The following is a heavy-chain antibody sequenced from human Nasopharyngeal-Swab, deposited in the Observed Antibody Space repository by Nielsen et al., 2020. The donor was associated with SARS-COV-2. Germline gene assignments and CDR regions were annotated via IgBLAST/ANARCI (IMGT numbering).Heavy chain of an antibody. V-gene: IGHV4-39*07. CDR2: TYRSGSGSA. CDR1: GASISRSDDY. Sequence: SQTLSLTCTVSGASISRSDDYWGWTRQTPGKGLEWIVSTYRSGSGSAYYNPSLQSRVTLSIVPSKNLFSLNLKSVTAADTAVYYCARIIRRRGWYSHVDYWGQGTLVTVSS. CDR3: ARIIRRRGWYSHVDY. J-gene: IGHJ4*02. D-gene: IGHD6-19*01.